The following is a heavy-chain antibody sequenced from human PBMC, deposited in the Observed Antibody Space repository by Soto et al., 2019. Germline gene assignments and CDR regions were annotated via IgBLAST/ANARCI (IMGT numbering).Heavy chain of an antibody. V-gene: IGHV3-15*01. J-gene: IGHJ4*02. Sequence: KAVGSLRLSCAASGFTFSNVWMSWVRQAPGKGLEWVGRIKTKTDSGTADFAAPVKGRFTISRDDSKNTLYLQMNSLKTEDTAVYYCTTLLFDYWGQGAMVTVYS. CDR1: GFTFSNVW. CDR3: TTLLFDY. CDR2: IKTKTDSGTA. D-gene: IGHD1-26*01.